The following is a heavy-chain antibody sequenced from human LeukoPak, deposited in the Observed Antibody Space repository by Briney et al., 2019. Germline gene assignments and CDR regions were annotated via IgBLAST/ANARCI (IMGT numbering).Heavy chain of an antibody. D-gene: IGHD1-26*01. V-gene: IGHV1-2*02. CDR3: ARDQTWGYYMDV. CDR1: GYTFTGYY. CDR2: INPNSGGT. Sequence: GASVKVSCKASGYTFTGYYMHWVRQAPGQGLEWMGWINPNSGGTNYAQKFQGRVTMTRDTSTSTVYMELSRLRSDDTAVYYCARDQTWGYYMDVWGKGTTVTVSS. J-gene: IGHJ6*03.